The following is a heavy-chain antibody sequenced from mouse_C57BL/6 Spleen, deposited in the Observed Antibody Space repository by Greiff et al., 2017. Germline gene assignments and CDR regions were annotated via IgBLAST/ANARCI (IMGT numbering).Heavy chain of an antibody. CDR1: GYSIPRCYD. V-gene: IGHV3-1*01. CDR3: AREGYDWYIDY. J-gene: IGHJ2*01. CDR2: ISYSGST. D-gene: IGHD2-12*01. Sequence: DVKLQESGPGMVKPSQSLSLTCTVTGYSIPRCYDWHWIRHFPGNKLEWMGYISYSGSTNYNPSLKSRISITHDTSKNHFFLKLNSVTTEDTATYCCAREGYDWYIDYWGQGTPLTVSS.